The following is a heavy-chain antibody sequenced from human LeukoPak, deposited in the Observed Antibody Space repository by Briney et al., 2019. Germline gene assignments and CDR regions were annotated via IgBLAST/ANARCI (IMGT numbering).Heavy chain of an antibody. J-gene: IGHJ2*01. Sequence: AVKVSCKASGGTFSSYTISWVRQAPGQGLEWMGRIIPILGIANYAQKFQGRVTITADKSMSTAYMELSSLRSEDTAVYSCARDVDCTNGVCYTYWYFDLWGRGTLVTVSS. CDR1: GGTFSSYT. D-gene: IGHD2-8*01. V-gene: IGHV1-69*04. CDR3: ARDVDCTNGVCYTYWYFDL. CDR2: IIPILGIA.